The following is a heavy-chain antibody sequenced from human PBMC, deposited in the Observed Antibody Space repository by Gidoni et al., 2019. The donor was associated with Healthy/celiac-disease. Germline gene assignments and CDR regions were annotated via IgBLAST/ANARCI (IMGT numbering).Heavy chain of an antibody. V-gene: IGHV4-34*01. J-gene: IGHJ3*02. CDR1: GGSFSGYS. Sequence: QVQLQQWSAGLLKPSETLSLTCAVYGGSFSGYSWSWIRQPPGKGLEWIGEINHSGSTNYNPSLKSRVTISVDTSKNQFSLKLSSVTAADTAVYYCARGRHDIVVVVAANRRAFDIWGQGTMVTVSS. D-gene: IGHD2-15*01. CDR3: ARGRHDIVVVVAANRRAFDI. CDR2: INHSGST.